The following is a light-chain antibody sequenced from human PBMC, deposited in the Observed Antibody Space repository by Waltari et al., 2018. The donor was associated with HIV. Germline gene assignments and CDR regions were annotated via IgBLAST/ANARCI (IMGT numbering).Light chain of an antibody. CDR1: RSNIGSNT. V-gene: IGLV1-44*01. CDR2: SNN. J-gene: IGLJ3*02. Sequence: QSVLTQPPSASGTPGQRVTISCSGSRSNIGSNTVSWYQQLPGTAPQLFIYSNNQRPSGVPDRFSGSKSGTSASLASSGLQSEDEADYYCAAWDDSLNGWVFGGGTKLTVV. CDR3: AAWDDSLNGWV.